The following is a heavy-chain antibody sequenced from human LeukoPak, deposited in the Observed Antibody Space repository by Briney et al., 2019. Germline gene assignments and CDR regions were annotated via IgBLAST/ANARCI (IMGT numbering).Heavy chain of an antibody. CDR3: AKSVVTRNFDY. D-gene: IGHD4-23*01. CDR1: GFTFSNFA. CDR2: ISGSTGST. V-gene: IGHV3-23*01. J-gene: IGHJ4*02. Sequence: GGSLRLSCAASGFTFSNFAMSWVRQAPGKGLEWVSTISGSTGSTSYADPVKGRFTISRDTSKNTLYLQVNSLRAEDTAVYYCAKSVVTRNFDYWGQGTLVTVSS.